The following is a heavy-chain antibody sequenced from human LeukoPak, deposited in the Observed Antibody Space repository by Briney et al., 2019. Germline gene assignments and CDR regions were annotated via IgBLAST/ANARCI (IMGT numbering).Heavy chain of an antibody. D-gene: IGHD3-22*01. CDR3: ARVGYYDSSGYYFQH. V-gene: IGHV1-18*01. CDR1: GYTFTSYG. Sequence: ASVKVSCKASGYTFTSYGISWVRQAPGQGLEWMGWISAYNGNTNYAQKFQGRVTMTRDTSISTAYMELSRLRSDDTAVYYCARVGYYDSSGYYFQHWGQGTLVTVSS. J-gene: IGHJ1*01. CDR2: ISAYNGNT.